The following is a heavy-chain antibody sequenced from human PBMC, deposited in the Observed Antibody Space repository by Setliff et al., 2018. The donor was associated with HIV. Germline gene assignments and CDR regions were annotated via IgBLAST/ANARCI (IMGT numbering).Heavy chain of an antibody. Sequence: GASVKVSCKASGHTFTNVDIHWLRRATGQGLEWMGWMNPNTGVSGYALKFQARVTMTRDTSISTAYMELSSLTSEDTAVYYCARGFEVESSGWFDPWGQGTLVTVSS. V-gene: IGHV1-8*01. J-gene: IGHJ5*02. CDR3: ARGFEVESSGWFDP. CDR2: MNPNTGVS. D-gene: IGHD3-9*01. CDR1: GHTFTNVD.